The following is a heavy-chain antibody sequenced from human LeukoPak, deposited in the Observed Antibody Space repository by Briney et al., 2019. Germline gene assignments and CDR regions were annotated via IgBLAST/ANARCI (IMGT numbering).Heavy chain of an antibody. CDR3: ARVIAAAGTWFDP. J-gene: IGHJ5*02. Sequence: SQTLSLTCTVSGGSISSGVYYWSWIRQPPGKGLEWIGYIYYSGSTYYNPSLKSRVTISVDTSKNQFSLKLSSVTAADTAVYYCARVIAAAGTWFDPWGQGTLVTVSS. CDR2: IYYSGST. D-gene: IGHD6-13*01. V-gene: IGHV4-30-4*08. CDR1: GGSISSGVYY.